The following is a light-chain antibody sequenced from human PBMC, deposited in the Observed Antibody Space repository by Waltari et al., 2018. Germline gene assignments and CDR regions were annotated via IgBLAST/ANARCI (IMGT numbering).Light chain of an antibody. Sequence: GDRVTITCRASQGISSASAWYQQKPGKAPKLLIYDASSLESGVPSRFSGSGSGTDFTLTISSLQPEDFATYYCQQFNSYPLITFGPGTKVDIK. CDR3: QQFNSYPLIT. J-gene: IGKJ3*01. CDR2: DAS. CDR1: QGISSA. V-gene: IGKV1-13*02.